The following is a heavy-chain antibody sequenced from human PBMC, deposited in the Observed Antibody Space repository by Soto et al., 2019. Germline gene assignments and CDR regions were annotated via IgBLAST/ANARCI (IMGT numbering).Heavy chain of an antibody. CDR3: ARGRPAAHSRHYYYGMDV. CDR1: GFTFSSYG. J-gene: IGHJ6*02. Sequence: GGSLRLSCAASGFTFSSYGMRWVRQAPGKGLEWVAVIWYDGSNKYYADSVKGRFTISRDNSKNTLYLQMNSLRAEDTAVYYSARGRPAAHSRHYYYGMDVWGQGTTVTVSS. D-gene: IGHD2-2*01. V-gene: IGHV3-33*01. CDR2: IWYDGSNK.